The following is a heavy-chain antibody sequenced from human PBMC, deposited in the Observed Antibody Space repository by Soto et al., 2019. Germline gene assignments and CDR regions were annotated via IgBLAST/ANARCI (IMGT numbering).Heavy chain of an antibody. D-gene: IGHD3-10*01. Sequence: QVQLVQSGAEVKKPGASVKVSCKASGYTFTSYGISWVRQAPGQGLEWMGWISAYNGNTNYAQKLQGRVTLTTDTSMSTAYMELRGLRSDDTAVYYCARRITMVRGVITYGMDVWGQGTTVTVSS. CDR3: ARRITMVRGVITYGMDV. V-gene: IGHV1-18*04. CDR2: ISAYNGNT. J-gene: IGHJ6*02. CDR1: GYTFTSYG.